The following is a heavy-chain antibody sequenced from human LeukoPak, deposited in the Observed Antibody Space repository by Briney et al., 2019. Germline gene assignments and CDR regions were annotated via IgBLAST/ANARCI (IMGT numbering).Heavy chain of an antibody. V-gene: IGHV4-39*01. CDR2: VHYSGST. CDR1: GGSISSSSYF. J-gene: IGHJ6*03. CDR3: ARQLYVSGSYYAPMDV. D-gene: IGHD3-10*01. Sequence: PSETLSLTCSVSGGSISSSSYFWGWIRQPPGKGLEWIASVHYSGSTCYNPSLKSRLTISVDTSKNQFSLKVSSVTAADTAVYFCARQLYVSGSYYAPMDVWGKGTTVTISS.